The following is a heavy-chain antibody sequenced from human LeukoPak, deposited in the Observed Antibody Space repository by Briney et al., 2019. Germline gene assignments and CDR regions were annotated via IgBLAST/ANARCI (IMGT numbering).Heavy chain of an antibody. Sequence: ASVKVSCKASGYTFAGYYMHWVRQAPGQGLEWMGWINPNSGGTNYAQKFQGRVTMTRDTSITTAYMELSRLRSDDTAVYYCARNDILTANDYWGQGTLVTVSS. V-gene: IGHV1-2*02. D-gene: IGHD3-9*01. J-gene: IGHJ4*02. CDR3: ARNDILTANDY. CDR1: GYTFAGYY. CDR2: INPNSGGT.